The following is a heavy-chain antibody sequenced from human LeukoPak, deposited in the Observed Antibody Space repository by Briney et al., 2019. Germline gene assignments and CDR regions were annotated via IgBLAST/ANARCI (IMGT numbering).Heavy chain of an antibody. V-gene: IGHV3-48*03. J-gene: IGHJ5*02. Sequence: SGGSLRLSCAASQFTFSSYEMNWVRQAPGKGLEWVSYISGSGSAIHYADPVKGRFTISRDNAKNSLYLQMNSLRAEDTAVYYCASYSGRRWFDPWGQGTLVTVSS. D-gene: IGHD1-26*01. CDR3: ASYSGRRWFDP. CDR1: QFTFSSYE. CDR2: ISGSGSAI.